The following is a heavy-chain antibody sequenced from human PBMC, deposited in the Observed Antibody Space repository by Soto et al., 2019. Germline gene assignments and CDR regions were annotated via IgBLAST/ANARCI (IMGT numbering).Heavy chain of an antibody. CDR3: AADVGGYIYGLARH. J-gene: IGHJ1*01. CDR2: ISAYNGNT. D-gene: IGHD5-18*01. V-gene: IGHV1-18*01. Sequence: ASVKVSCKASGYTFTSYGISWVRQATGQGLEWMGWISAYNGNTNYAQKLQGRVTMTTNTSISTAYMELSSLRFEDTAVYYCAADVGGYIYGLARHWGPG. CDR1: GYTFTSYG.